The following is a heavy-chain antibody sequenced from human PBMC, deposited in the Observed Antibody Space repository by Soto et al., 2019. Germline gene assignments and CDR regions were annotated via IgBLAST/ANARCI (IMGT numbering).Heavy chain of an antibody. J-gene: IGHJ6*02. CDR1: GGDFLSYT. Sequence: QLVQSGAEVKRPGSSVKVSCKASGGDFLSYTISWVRQVPGQGPEWLGTIIPILDVAKNAQKFQGRVAITADEATSTVYMELRSLRSDETAVYFCAQMWFGELWHGMDVWGQGTTITVSS. D-gene: IGHD3-10*01. CDR3: AQMWFGELWHGMDV. V-gene: IGHV1-69*02. CDR2: IIPILDVA.